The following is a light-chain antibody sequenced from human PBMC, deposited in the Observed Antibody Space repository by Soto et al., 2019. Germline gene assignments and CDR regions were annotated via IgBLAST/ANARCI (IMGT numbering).Light chain of an antibody. CDR2: DAS. CDR3: QQWT. J-gene: IGKJ1*01. Sequence: DIQMTQSTSTLSASVGDRVTITCRASQSISNWLAWYQVKPGKAPKVLIYDASTLQRGVPSRFSGTGSGTEFTLTISNLQPDDFATYYCQQWTFGQGTKVDVK. CDR1: QSISNW. V-gene: IGKV1-5*01.